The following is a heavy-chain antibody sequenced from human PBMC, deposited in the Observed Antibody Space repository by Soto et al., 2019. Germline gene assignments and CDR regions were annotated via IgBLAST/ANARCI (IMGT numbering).Heavy chain of an antibody. V-gene: IGHV1-69*13. CDR2: IIPIFGTA. J-gene: IGHJ6*02. Sequence: GASVKVSCKASGGTFSSYAISWVRQAPGQGLEWMGGIIPIFGTANYAQKFQGRVTITADESTSTAYMELSSLRSEDTAVYYCARDRGPGYCTNGVCYTDLYYYYGMDVWGQGTTVTVSS. D-gene: IGHD2-8*01. CDR3: ARDRGPGYCTNGVCYTDLYYYYGMDV. CDR1: GGTFSSYA.